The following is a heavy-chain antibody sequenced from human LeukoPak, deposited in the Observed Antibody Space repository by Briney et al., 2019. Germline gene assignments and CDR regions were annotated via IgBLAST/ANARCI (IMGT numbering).Heavy chain of an antibody. CDR3: ARAPSEIGGYYPEYFRH. CDR2: IKSDGGT. J-gene: IGHJ1*01. CDR1: GFTFSTYW. Sequence: GGSLRLSCAASGFTFSTYWMHWVRQAPGKGLVLVSRIKSDGGTNYAESVKGRFTISRDNDKKTVSLQMNSLRPEDTGVYYCARAPSEIGGYYPEYFRHWGQGTLVTVSS. V-gene: IGHV3-74*01. D-gene: IGHD3-22*01.